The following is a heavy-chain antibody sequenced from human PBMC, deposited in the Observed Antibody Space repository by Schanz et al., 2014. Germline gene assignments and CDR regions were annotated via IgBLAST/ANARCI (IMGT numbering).Heavy chain of an antibody. Sequence: EVQLVQSGGGLVQPGGCLRLSCAASGFTFSSHWMHWVRQDPGKGLVWVSRIKSDGSSTSYADSVKGRFTISRDNSKSTLYLQMNSLRAEDTAVYYCAKDGPGGSGSYSADGGMDVWGQGTTVTVSS. CDR1: GFTFSSHW. CDR3: AKDGPGGSGSYSADGGMDV. J-gene: IGHJ6*02. V-gene: IGHV3-74*01. D-gene: IGHD3-10*01. CDR2: IKSDGSST.